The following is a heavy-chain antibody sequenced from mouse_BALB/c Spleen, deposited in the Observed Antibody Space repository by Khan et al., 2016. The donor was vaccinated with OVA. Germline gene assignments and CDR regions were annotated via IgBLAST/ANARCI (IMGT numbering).Heavy chain of an antibody. Sequence: EVQLVESGPGLVKPSQSLSLTCTVTGYSITSDYAWNWIRPFPGNKLEWMGYISYSGNTNYNPSLKSRISFTRKTSKNHFFLQLNSVTTEDTATYYCARVYGGDFDYWGQGTTLTVSS. CDR3: ARVYGGDFDY. D-gene: IGHD2-10*02. J-gene: IGHJ2*01. CDR2: ISYSGNT. CDR1: GYSITSDYA. V-gene: IGHV3-2*02.